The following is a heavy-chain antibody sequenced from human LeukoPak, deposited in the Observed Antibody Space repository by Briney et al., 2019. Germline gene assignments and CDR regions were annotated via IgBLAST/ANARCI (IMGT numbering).Heavy chain of an antibody. J-gene: IGHJ3*02. CDR3: VRDHHRRLYDSQARDTFDI. D-gene: IGHD3-22*01. CDR2: IKEDGSEK. V-gene: IGHV3-7*01. CDR1: GFTFSSYW. Sequence: PGGSLRLSCTASGFTFSSYWMSWVRQAPGKGLEWVANIKEDGSEKKYVDSVKGRFTISRDNAKNSLYLQMNSLRAEDTAVYYCVRDHHRRLYDSQARDTFDIWGQGTMVTVSS.